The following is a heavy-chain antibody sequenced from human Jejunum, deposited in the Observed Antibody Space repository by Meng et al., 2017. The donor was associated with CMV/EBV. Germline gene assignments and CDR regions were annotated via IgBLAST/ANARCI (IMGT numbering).Heavy chain of an antibody. CDR3: PRGAGGFDQ. CDR2: INNDGSTT. V-gene: IGHV3-74*03. J-gene: IGHJ4*02. Sequence: SAVGSGFTFGNYWMHWVRQAPGRGLVWVSHINNDGSTTTYADSVKGRFTISRDNAKNTLYLQMNSLRVEDTAVYYCPRGAGGFDQWGQGALVTVSS. CDR1: GFTFGNYW. D-gene: IGHD3-10*01.